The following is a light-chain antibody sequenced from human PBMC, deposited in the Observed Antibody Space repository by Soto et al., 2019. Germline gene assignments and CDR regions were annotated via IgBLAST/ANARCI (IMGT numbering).Light chain of an antibody. CDR3: HSYDANNQV. J-gene: IGLJ3*02. CDR1: SGSIASNY. V-gene: IGLV6-57*01. CDR2: EDN. Sequence: NFMLTQPHSVSESPGKTVIISCTRSSGSIASNYVQWYQQRPGSSPTTVIYEDNQRPSGVPDRFSGSIDSSSNSASLTISGLETEDEAVYYCHSYDANNQVFGGGTKLTVL.